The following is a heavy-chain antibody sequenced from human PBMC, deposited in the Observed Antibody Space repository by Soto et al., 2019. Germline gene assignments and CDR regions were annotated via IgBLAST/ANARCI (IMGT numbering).Heavy chain of an antibody. CDR2: IIPIFGTA. D-gene: IGHD3-22*01. J-gene: IGHJ4*02. CDR1: GGTFSSYA. V-gene: IGHV1-69*06. Sequence: QVQLVQSGAEVKKPGSSVKVSCKASGGTFSSYAISWVRQAPEQGLEWMGGIIPIFGTANYAQKFQGRVTITADKSTSTAYMELSSLRSEDTAVYYCARGRDDSSGYYFDYWGQGTLVTVSS. CDR3: ARGRDDSSGYYFDY.